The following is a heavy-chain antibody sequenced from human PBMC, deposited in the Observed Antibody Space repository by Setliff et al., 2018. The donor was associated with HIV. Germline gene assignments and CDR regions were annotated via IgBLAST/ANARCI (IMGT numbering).Heavy chain of an antibody. CDR1: GYSISSGYY. CDR2: IHYSGGT. J-gene: IGHJ4*02. Sequence: SETLSLTCAVSGYSISSGYYWGWIRQTPGKGLEWIGTIHYSGGTSYNPSLKSRVTFSMEGSQNQFSLKVRSVTAADSAIYYCARNAGYSSSWYVYWGQGVLVTVSS. CDR3: ARNAGYSSSWYVY. V-gene: IGHV4-38-2*01. D-gene: IGHD6-13*01.